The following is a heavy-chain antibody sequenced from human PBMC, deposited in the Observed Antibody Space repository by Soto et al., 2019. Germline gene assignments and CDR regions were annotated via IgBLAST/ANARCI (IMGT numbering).Heavy chain of an antibody. CDR1: GGSFSGYY. D-gene: IGHD6-19*01. V-gene: IGHV4-34*01. J-gene: IGHJ5*02. CDR2: INHSGGT. CDR3: ARGSRFYSSGWYHWFDP. Sequence: WETLSLTCAVYGGSFSGYYWSWIRQPPGKGLEWIGEINHSGGTNYNPSLESRVTISVDTSKNQFSLKLSSVTAADTAVYYCARGSRFYSSGWYHWFDPWGQGTLVTVSS.